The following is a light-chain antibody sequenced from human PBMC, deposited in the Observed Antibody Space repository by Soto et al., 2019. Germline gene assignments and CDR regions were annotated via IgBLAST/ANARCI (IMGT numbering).Light chain of an antibody. CDR2: GNS. J-gene: IGLJ2*01. Sequence: QSVLTQPPSVSGAPGQRVTISCTGSSSNIGARYDVHWYQQLPGTAPKLPIYGNSNRTSGVPDRFSGSKSGTSASLAITGLQAEDEADYYCQSYDSSLNAVVFGGGTKVTVL. CDR1: SSNIGARYD. CDR3: QSYDSSLNAVV. V-gene: IGLV1-40*01.